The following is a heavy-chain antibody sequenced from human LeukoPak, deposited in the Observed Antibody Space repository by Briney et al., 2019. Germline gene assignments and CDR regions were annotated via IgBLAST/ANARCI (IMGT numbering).Heavy chain of an antibody. D-gene: IGHD1-26*01. CDR2: IYPGDSDT. Sequence: GESLKISCKGSGNSFTNNWIAWVRQMPGKGLEWMGIIYPGDSDTGYSPSFQGQVTISADKSITTAYLQWSSLKTSDTAMYYCARSGSGSYSDYWGQGTLVTVSS. CDR1: GNSFTNNW. J-gene: IGHJ4*02. CDR3: ARSGSGSYSDY. V-gene: IGHV5-51*01.